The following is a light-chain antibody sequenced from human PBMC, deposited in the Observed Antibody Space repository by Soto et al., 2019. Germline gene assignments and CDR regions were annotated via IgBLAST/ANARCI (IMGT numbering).Light chain of an antibody. V-gene: IGKV1-39*01. J-gene: IGKJ4*02. CDR2: AAS. CDR1: QSIINY. Sequence: IQMTQSPSSLSASVGDRVTITCRASQSIINYLNWYQRKPGKAPKLLIYAASSLQSGVPSRFSVSGSGTDFTLTISSLQPEDFATLYCQQSYSAPLTFCGGTRVEIK. CDR3: QQSYSAPLT.